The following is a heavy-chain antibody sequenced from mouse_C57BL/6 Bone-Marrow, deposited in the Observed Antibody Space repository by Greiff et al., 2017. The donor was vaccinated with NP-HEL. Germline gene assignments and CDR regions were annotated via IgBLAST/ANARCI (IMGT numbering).Heavy chain of an antibody. D-gene: IGHD1-1*01. CDR2: ISGGGGNT. V-gene: IGHV5-9*01. CDR1: GFTFSSYT. J-gene: IGHJ4*01. Sequence: DVMLVESGGGLVKPGGSLKLSCAASGFTFSSYTMSWVRQTPEKRLEWVATISGGGGNTYYPDSVKGRFTISRDNAKNTLYLQMSSLRSEDTALYYCARQHYYGSSYGPYAMDYWGQGTSVTVSS. CDR3: ARQHYYGSSYGPYAMDY.